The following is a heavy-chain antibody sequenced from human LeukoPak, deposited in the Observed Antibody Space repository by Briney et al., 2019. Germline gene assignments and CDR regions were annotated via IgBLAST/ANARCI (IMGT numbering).Heavy chain of an antibody. D-gene: IGHD3/OR15-3a*01. V-gene: IGHV4-39*01. CDR1: GVSISSSNSY. CDR3: ARQTGSGLFILP. CDR2: IYYSGST. J-gene: IGHJ4*02. Sequence: SETLSLTCTVSGVSISSSNSYWGWIRQPPGKGLEWIGSIYYSGSTYYNASLKSQVSISIDTSKNQFSLKLTSVTAADTAVYYCARQTGSGLFILPGGQGTLVTVSS.